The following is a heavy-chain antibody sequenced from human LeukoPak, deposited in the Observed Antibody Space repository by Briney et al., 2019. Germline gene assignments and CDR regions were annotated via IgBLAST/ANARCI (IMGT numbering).Heavy chain of an antibody. CDR1: GFTFSDYY. Sequence: GGSLRLSCAASGFTFSDYYMSWIRQAPGKGLEWVSYISSSSSTIYYADSVKGRFTISRDNAKNSLYLQMNSLRDEDTAVYYCARGLWFGEEGSLDYWGQGTLVTVSS. D-gene: IGHD3-10*01. V-gene: IGHV3-11*04. CDR3: ARGLWFGEEGSLDY. J-gene: IGHJ4*02. CDR2: ISSSSSTI.